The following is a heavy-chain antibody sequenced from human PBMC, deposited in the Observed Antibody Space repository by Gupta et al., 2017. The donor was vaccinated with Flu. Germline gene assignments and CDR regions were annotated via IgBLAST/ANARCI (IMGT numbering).Heavy chain of an antibody. J-gene: IGHJ4*02. Sequence: QVQLVQSGAEVKKPGSSVKVSCKASGGTFSSYAISWVRKAPGQGLEWMGGIIPIFGTANYAQKFQGRVTITADESTSTAYMELSSLRSEDTAVYYCARGGYSSGWEGWYFDYWGQGTLVTVSS. CDR3: ARGGYSSGWEGWYFDY. CDR2: IIPIFGTA. V-gene: IGHV1-69*01. D-gene: IGHD6-19*01. CDR1: GGTFSSYA.